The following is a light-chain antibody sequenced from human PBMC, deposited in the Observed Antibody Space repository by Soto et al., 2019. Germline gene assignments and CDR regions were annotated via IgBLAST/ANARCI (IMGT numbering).Light chain of an antibody. CDR1: SSNIGAVYD. CDR2: GDD. J-gene: IGLJ3*02. V-gene: IGLV1-40*01. CDR3: AAWDDSLNGPL. Sequence: QTVVTQPPSVSGAPGQRVTISCTGSSSNIGAVYDVHWYQQLPGTAPKLLISGDDNRPSGVPDRFSGSKSGTSASLAITGLQAEDEADYYCAAWDDSLNGPLFGGGTKVTVL.